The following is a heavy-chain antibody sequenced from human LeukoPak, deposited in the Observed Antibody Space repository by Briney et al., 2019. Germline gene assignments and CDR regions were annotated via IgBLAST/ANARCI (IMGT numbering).Heavy chain of an antibody. V-gene: IGHV3-7*01. CDR1: GFTFSSYW. J-gene: IGHJ4*02. CDR3: ARKPQRSAPKFDY. CDR2: IKQDGSEK. D-gene: IGHD6-6*01. Sequence: SGGSLRLSCAASGFTFSSYWMSWVRQAPGKGLEWVANIKQDGSEKYYVDSVKGRFTISRDNAKNSLYLQMNSLRAEDTTVYYCARKPQRSAPKFDYWGQGTLVTVSS.